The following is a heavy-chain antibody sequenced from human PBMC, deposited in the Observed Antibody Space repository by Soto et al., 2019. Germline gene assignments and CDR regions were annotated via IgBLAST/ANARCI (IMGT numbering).Heavy chain of an antibody. Sequence: PSETLSLTCTVSGVSVSSGSYYWRWIRPPPGKGLEWIGYIYYSGSTNYNPSLKSRVTISVDTSKNQFSPKLSSVTAADTAVYYCARETQLWFESNYFDCWGQGTLVTVSS. V-gene: IGHV4-61*01. D-gene: IGHD3-10*01. CDR1: GVSVSSGSYY. CDR2: IYYSGST. J-gene: IGHJ4*02. CDR3: ARETQLWFESNYFDC.